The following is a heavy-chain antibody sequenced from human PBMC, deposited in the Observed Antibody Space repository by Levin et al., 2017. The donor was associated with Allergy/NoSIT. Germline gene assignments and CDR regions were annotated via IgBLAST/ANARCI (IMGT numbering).Heavy chain of an antibody. Sequence: KSSETLSLTCTVSGGSISSSISYWGWIRQAPGKGLEWIGSIYNSGSTYYNPSLKSRVTTSVDTSKNQFSLKLSSVTAADTAVYYCARQCYDILTGYYNVDYWGQGTLVTVSS. CDR2: IYNSGST. V-gene: IGHV4-39*01. CDR3: ARQCYDILTGYYNVDY. CDR1: GGSISSSISY. D-gene: IGHD3-9*01. J-gene: IGHJ4*02.